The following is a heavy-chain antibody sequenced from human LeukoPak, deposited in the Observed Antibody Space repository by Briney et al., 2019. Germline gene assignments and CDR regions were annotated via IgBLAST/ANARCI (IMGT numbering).Heavy chain of an antibody. CDR1: GFTLSSYA. Sequence: GGSLRLSCAASGFTLSSYAMSWVRQAPGKGLEWDSAISSSGGSTYYTDSVKGRFTISRDNSKNTVYLQRSSVRAEDTAVYYCANEVLGQWLATNWFDPWGQGTLVTVSS. D-gene: IGHD6-19*01. J-gene: IGHJ5*02. CDR2: ISSSGGST. V-gene: IGHV3-23*01. CDR3: ANEVLGQWLATNWFDP.